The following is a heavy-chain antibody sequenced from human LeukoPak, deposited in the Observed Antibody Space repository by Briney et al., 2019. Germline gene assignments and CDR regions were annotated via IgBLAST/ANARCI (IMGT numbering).Heavy chain of an antibody. J-gene: IGHJ6*03. V-gene: IGHV3-49*04. D-gene: IGHD2-2*01. CDR2: IRAKTFGGAS. CDR1: GFTFGDHA. CDR3: TRDSLYCSTSTCYGSSAIFYYYMDA. Sequence: GRSLRLSCTASGFTFGDHAMSWVRQAPGKGPEWLSLIRAKTFGGASEYAASVKGRFTISRDDSKSIAYLQMDSLTTEDTPVYYCTRDSLYCSTSTCYGSSAIFYYYMDAWGKGTMVTVSS.